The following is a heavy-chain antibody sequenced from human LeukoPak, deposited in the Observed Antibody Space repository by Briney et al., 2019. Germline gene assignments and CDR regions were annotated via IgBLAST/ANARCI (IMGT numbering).Heavy chain of an antibody. Sequence: GASVKVSCKASGYTFTGYYMHWVRQAPGQGLEWMGWINPNSGGTNYAQKFQGRVTMTRDTSISTVYMELSSLRSDDTAVYYCARDLEVAAAGDSYFDYWGQGTLVTVSS. CDR2: INPNSGGT. V-gene: IGHV1-2*02. D-gene: IGHD6-13*01. CDR3: ARDLEVAAAGDSYFDY. J-gene: IGHJ4*02. CDR1: GYTFTGYY.